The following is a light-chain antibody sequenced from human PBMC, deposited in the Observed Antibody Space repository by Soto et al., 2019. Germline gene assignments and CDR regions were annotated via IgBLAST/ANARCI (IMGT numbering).Light chain of an antibody. CDR3: QQTFSVTPLT. J-gene: IGKJ4*01. V-gene: IGKV1-39*01. CDR2: GAT. Sequence: EIQMTQFPSSLSTSDGDTVTISCRASQSIRAYLNWYQHKPGKAPKLLIYGATSLHSGVPSRFSGSGSGTDFSLTISSLQPEDFATYYCQQTFSVTPLTFGGGTKVDIK. CDR1: QSIRAY.